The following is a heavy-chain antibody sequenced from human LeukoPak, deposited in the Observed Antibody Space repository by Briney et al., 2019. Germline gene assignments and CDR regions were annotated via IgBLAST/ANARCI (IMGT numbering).Heavy chain of an antibody. D-gene: IGHD5-12*01. Sequence: PGGSLRLSCTASGFIFSNYWMTWVRQAPGKGLEWVAQINQDGRKECYIDSVKARFSISRDNAMNSLSLQMPSLRAEDTAVYYCVRDGGVSGYDLPDPWGQGTLVTVP. CDR2: INQDGRKE. CDR1: GFIFSNYW. J-gene: IGHJ5*02. CDR3: VRDGGVSGYDLPDP. V-gene: IGHV3-7*01.